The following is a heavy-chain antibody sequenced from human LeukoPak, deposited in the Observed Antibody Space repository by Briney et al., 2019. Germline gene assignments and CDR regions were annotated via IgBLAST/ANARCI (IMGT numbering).Heavy chain of an antibody. V-gene: IGHV3-23*01. J-gene: IGHJ4*02. CDR2: ITFSGGNT. CDR3: AKGSSRSWWLLNY. Sequence: GGSLRLSCSVSGFTFSSYAMSWVRQAPGEGLEWVSSITFSGGNTYYADSVKGRFTISRDNSKNTLYLQMNSLRAEDTAVYYCAKGSSRSWWLLNYWGQGTLVTVSS. D-gene: IGHD6-13*01. CDR1: GFTFSSYA.